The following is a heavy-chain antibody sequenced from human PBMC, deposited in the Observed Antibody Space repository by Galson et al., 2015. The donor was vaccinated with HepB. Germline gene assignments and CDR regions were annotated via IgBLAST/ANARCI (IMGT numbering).Heavy chain of an antibody. V-gene: IGHV1-3*01. CDR3: ARDLSWGSGRVYFDY. CDR2: INAGNGNT. J-gene: IGHJ4*02. D-gene: IGHD3-10*01. Sequence: SVKVSCKASGYTFTSYAMHWVRQAPGQRLEWMGWINAGNGNTKYSQKFPGRVTITRDTSASTAYMELSSLRSEDTAVYYCARDLSWGSGRVYFDYWGQGTLVAVSS. CDR1: GYTFTSYA.